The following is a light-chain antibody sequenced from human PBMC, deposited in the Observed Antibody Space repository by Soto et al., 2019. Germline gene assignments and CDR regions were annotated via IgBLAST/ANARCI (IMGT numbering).Light chain of an antibody. Sequence: EIVLTHSPGTLALSPCEGATLSCSASQRVSSGYLAWYQQKPGQAPRLLIYDASNTATGIPARFSGSGSGTDFTLTIRSLEPEDFAVYYCQQRSNWPRTFGPGTKVDIK. V-gene: IGKV3-11*01. CDR3: QQRSNWPRT. J-gene: IGKJ3*01. CDR2: DAS. CDR1: QRVSSGY.